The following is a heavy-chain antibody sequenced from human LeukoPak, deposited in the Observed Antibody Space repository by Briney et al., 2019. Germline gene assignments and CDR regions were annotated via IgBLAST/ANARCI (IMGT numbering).Heavy chain of an antibody. D-gene: IGHD3-22*01. Sequence: ASVKVSCKASGSTFTSYGVSWVRQAPGQGLEWMGWISAFNGNTNYAQKFQGRVTMTTDTSTSTAYMELRSLRSDDTAVYYCARGTYYYDSGSYPYDSWGQGTLVTVSS. V-gene: IGHV1-18*01. CDR3: ARGTYYYDSGSYPYDS. CDR1: GSTFTSYG. CDR2: ISAFNGNT. J-gene: IGHJ4*02.